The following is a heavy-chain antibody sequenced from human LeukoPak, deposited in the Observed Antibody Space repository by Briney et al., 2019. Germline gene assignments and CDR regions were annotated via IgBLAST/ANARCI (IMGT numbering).Heavy chain of an antibody. CDR1: GGSISSSTSY. CDR3: ARDSGQHLGYDWSH. V-gene: IGHV4-39*07. J-gene: IGHJ4*02. Sequence: SETLSLTCTVSGGSISSSTSYWGWIRQPPGKGLEWIGSIYATGSTYYKSFLKSRVTISIDTSNNQFSLKLTSVPAADTAVYYCARDSGQHLGYDWSHWGRGTLVTVSS. D-gene: IGHD5-12*01. CDR2: IYATGST.